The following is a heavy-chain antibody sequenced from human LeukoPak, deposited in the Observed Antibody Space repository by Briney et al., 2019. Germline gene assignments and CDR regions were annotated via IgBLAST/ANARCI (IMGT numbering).Heavy chain of an antibody. V-gene: IGHV3-21*01. Sequence: GGSLRLSCAASGFTFINYSMNWVRQAPGKGPEWVSSISSSNSGFIYYADSVKGRFTISRDNSKNTLYLQMNSLRAEDTAVYYCAREGLPPFYYYDSSGSNYNAFDIWGQGTMVTVSS. D-gene: IGHD3-22*01. CDR3: AREGLPPFYYYDSSGSNYNAFDI. CDR2: ISSSNSGFI. CDR1: GFTFINYS. J-gene: IGHJ3*02.